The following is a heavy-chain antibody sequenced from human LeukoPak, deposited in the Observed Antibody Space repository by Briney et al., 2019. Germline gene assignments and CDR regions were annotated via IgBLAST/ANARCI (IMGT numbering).Heavy chain of an antibody. CDR2: INPSGGST. CDR3: ARGGMTTVSSYAFDI. D-gene: IGHD4-17*01. CDR1: GYTFTSYY. V-gene: IGHV1-46*01. Sequence: ASVKVSCKASGYTFTSYYMHWVRQAPGQGLEWMGIINPSGGSTSYAQKFQGRVTMTRDMSTSTVYMELSSLRSEDTAVYYCARGGMTTVSSYAFDIWGQGTMVTVSS. J-gene: IGHJ3*02.